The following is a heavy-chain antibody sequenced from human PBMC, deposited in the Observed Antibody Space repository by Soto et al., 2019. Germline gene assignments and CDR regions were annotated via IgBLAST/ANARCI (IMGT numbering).Heavy chain of an antibody. Sequence: GASVKVSCKASGYTFTSYHMHWVRQAPGQGLEWMGIINPSGGSTSYAQKFQGRVTMTRDTSTSTVYMELSSLRSEETAVYYCARDNKDYDFWSGYYSVCWFDPWGQGTLVTVSS. CDR1: GYTFTSYH. J-gene: IGHJ5*02. D-gene: IGHD3-3*01. CDR2: INPSGGST. CDR3: ARDNKDYDFWSGYYSVCWFDP. V-gene: IGHV1-46*01.